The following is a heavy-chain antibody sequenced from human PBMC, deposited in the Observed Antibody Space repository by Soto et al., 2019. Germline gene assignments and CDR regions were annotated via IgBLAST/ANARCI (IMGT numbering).Heavy chain of an antibody. CDR2: IDSGGRT. CDR3: EADSKGSPFDY. V-gene: IGHV3-53*02. J-gene: IGHJ4*02. Sequence: EVQLVETGGDLIKPGGSLRLSCAVYGFTVSSNHMSWVRQAPAKGLELVSIIDSGGRTYYADSVRGRFTISRDTSKSTLFLQMNSLIVEYSAVYYGEADSKGSPFDYVGQGTLVTVSS. CDR1: GFTVSSNH. D-gene: IGHD6-13*01.